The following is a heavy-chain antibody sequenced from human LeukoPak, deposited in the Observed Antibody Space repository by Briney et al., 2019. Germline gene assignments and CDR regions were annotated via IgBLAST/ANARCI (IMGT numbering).Heavy chain of an antibody. V-gene: IGHV3-74*01. CDR3: ARERIAVAGEFDY. D-gene: IGHD6-19*01. CDR2: IRNDGRST. Sequence: GGSLRLSCAASGFTFSRYWMHWVRQAPGKGLVWVSHIRNDGRSTNYADSVKGRFTISRDNSKNTLYLQMNSLRAEDTAVYYCARERIAVAGEFDYWGQGTLVTVSS. J-gene: IGHJ4*02. CDR1: GFTFSRYW.